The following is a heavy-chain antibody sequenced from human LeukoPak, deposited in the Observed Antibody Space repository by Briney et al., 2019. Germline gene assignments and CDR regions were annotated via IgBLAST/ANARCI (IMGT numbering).Heavy chain of an antibody. J-gene: IGHJ1*01. Sequence: QSGGSLRLSCAASGFTLSSYWMHWVRQAPGQGLVWVSRINTDGSSTDYADSVKGRFTISRDNAKNSLDLQMNSLKVEDTAVYYCATPAACPGAEYSLYWGQGTLVIVSS. CDR2: INTDGSST. V-gene: IGHV3-74*01. CDR1: GFTLSSYW. D-gene: IGHD6-6*01. CDR3: ATPAACPGAEYSLY.